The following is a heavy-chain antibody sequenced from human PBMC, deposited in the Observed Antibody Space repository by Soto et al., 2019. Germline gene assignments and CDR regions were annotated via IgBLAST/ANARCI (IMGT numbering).Heavy chain of an antibody. CDR3: ARDRSLTGYHRLYYFDY. J-gene: IGHJ4*02. CDR2: INPSGGST. D-gene: IGHD3-9*01. Sequence: GASVKVSCKASGYTFTSYGISWVRQAPGQGLEWMGIINPSGGSTSYAQKFQGRVTMTRDTSTSTVYMELSSLRSEDTAVYYCARDRSLTGYHRLYYFDYWGQGTLVTVSS. CDR1: GYTFTSYG. V-gene: IGHV1-46*03.